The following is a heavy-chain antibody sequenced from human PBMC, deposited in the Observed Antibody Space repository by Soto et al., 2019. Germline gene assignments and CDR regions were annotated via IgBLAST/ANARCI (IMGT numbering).Heavy chain of an antibody. CDR2: IYYSGST. V-gene: IGHV4-31*03. D-gene: IGHD6-6*01. J-gene: IGHJ1*01. Sequence: SETLSLTCTVSGGSISSGGYYWSWIRQHPGKGLEWIGYIYYSGSTYYNPSLKSRVTISVDTSKNQFSLKLSSVTAADTAVYYCVIAIAARHRGRLAPCGQGSLVPVSS. CDR1: GGSISSGGYY. CDR3: VIAIAARHRGRLAP.